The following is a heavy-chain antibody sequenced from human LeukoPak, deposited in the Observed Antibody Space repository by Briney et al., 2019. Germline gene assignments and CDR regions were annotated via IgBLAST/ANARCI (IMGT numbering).Heavy chain of an antibody. D-gene: IGHD5-12*01. CDR3: ARGLGWLYYYYYMDV. V-gene: IGHV1-3*01. CDR1: GYTFTSYA. CDR2: INAGNGNT. Sequence: ASVKVSCKASGYTFTSYAMHWVRQAPGQRLEWMGWINAGNGNTKYSQKFQGRVTITRDTSASTAYMELSGLRSEDTAVYFCARGLGWLYYYYYMDVWGTGTTVTVSS. J-gene: IGHJ6*03.